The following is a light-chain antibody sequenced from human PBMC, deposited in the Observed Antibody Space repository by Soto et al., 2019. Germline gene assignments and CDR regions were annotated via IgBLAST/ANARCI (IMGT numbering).Light chain of an antibody. Sequence: QSVLTQPPSISGAPGQRVTISCTGSSSNIGAGSDVHWYHQLPGTAPKLLIYGNTNRPSGVPDRFSGSKSGTSASLAIAGLQTEDEGDYYCQTYDSSLSDLYVFGTGTKVTVL. J-gene: IGLJ1*01. CDR2: GNT. CDR1: SSNIGAGSD. CDR3: QTYDSSLSDLYV. V-gene: IGLV1-40*01.